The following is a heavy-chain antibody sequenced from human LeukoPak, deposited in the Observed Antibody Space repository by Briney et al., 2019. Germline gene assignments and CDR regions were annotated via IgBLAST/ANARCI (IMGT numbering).Heavy chain of an antibody. CDR1: GGSFSGYY. Sequence: SETLSLTCAVYGGSFSGYYWGWIRQPPGKGLEWIGEINHSGSTNYNPSLKSRVTISVDTSKNQFSLKLSPVTAADTAVYYCARAGGAREPQYFQHWGQGTLVTVSS. CDR2: INHSGST. J-gene: IGHJ1*01. V-gene: IGHV4-34*01. CDR3: ARAGGAREPQYFQH. D-gene: IGHD3-16*01.